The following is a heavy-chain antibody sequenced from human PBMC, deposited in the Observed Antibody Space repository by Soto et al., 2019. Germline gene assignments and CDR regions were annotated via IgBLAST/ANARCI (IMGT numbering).Heavy chain of an antibody. V-gene: IGHV1-18*01. CDR3: ARYYCSVGSCYTCWHFDL. J-gene: IGHJ2*01. CDR2: IGPYEGVT. Sequence: QVQLVQSGAEVKKPGASVRVSCKASGYTFNDYGISWVRQAPGQGLEWMGWIGPYEGVTNHAQTFQGRVTMTVDTSTTTADMELSSLRSDDPALYYCARYYCSVGSCYTCWHFDLWGLGTLVTVTA. CDR1: GYTFNDYG. D-gene: IGHD2-15*01.